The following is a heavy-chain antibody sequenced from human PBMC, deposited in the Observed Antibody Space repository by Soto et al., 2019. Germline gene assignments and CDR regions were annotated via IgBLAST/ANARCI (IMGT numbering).Heavy chain of an antibody. CDR2: VYYSGGT. V-gene: IGHV4-59*12. CDR1: GDSINSYY. CDR3: ARTSTDGPLYYFDY. J-gene: IGHJ4*02. Sequence: SETLSLTCTVSGDSINSYYWSWIRHPPGKGLEWIGYVYYSGGTNYNPSLNSRVTISVDTSKNQFSLKLTSVTAADTAVYYCARTSTDGPLYYFDYWGQGTLVTVSS. D-gene: IGHD4-4*01.